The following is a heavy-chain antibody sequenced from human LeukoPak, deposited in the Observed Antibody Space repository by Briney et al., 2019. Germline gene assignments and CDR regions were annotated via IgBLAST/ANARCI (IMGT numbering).Heavy chain of an antibody. CDR2: IIPILGIA. D-gene: IGHD3-10*01. J-gene: IGHJ4*02. CDR3: ARANYYGSGKKDLDY. Sequence: GASVKVSCKASGGTFSSYAISWVRQAPGQGLEWMGRIIPILGIANYAQKFQGRVTITADKSTSTAYMELNSLRSEDTAVYYCARANYYGSGKKDLDYWGQGTLVTVSS. V-gene: IGHV1-69*04. CDR1: GGTFSSYA.